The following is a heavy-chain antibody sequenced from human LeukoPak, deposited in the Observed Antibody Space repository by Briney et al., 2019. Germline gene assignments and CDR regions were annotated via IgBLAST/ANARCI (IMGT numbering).Heavy chain of an antibody. CDR2: IYYSGST. Sequence: SETLSLTCTVSGGSISSGDYYWRWIRQPPGKGLEWIGYIYYSGSTYYNPSLKSRVTISVNTSKNQFSLKLSSVTAADTAVYYCARDTVTTFGYYYGMDVWGQGTTVTVSS. CDR3: ARDTVTTFGYYYGMDV. CDR1: GGSISSGDYY. V-gene: IGHV4-30-4*01. D-gene: IGHD4-17*01. J-gene: IGHJ6*02.